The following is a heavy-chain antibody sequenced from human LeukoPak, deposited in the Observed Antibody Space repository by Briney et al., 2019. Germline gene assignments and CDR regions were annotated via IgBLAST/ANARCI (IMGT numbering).Heavy chain of an antibody. D-gene: IGHD3-10*01. CDR1: GYTFTGYY. Sequence: ASVKVSCKASGYTFTGYYMHWVRQAPGQGLKWMGWINPTSCGTNYAQKFQGRVTMTRDTSISTAYMELSRLRSDYTAVYYCARDSPHYCSSSYNCFDRAGQGTLVTVSP. J-gene: IGHJ5*02. V-gene: IGHV1-2*02. CDR3: ARDSPHYCSSSYNCFDR. CDR2: INPTSCGT.